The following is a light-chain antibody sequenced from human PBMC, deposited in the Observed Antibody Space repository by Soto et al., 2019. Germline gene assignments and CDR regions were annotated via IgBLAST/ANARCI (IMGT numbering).Light chain of an antibody. V-gene: IGLV2-14*01. J-gene: IGLJ2*01. CDR3: SSYRKTTFPHVV. CDR2: EVT. Sequence: QSALTQPASVSGSPGQSITISCTGTSSDIGADDFVSWYQHHPDKTPKLIIFEVTYRPTGISHRFSASKSGNTASLTISGLEAEDEAFYYCSSYRKTTFPHVVFDGGTKLTVL. CDR1: SSDIGADDF.